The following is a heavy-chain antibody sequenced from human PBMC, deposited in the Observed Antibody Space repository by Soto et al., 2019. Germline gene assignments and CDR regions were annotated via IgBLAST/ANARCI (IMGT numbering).Heavy chain of an antibody. CDR1: GGTYSSYT. Sequence: SVKVSCKASGGTYSSYTISWARQAPGQGLEWMGGIIPIFGTANYAQKFQGRVTIPADESTSTAYMELSSLRSEDTAVYYCASVYGMVLSSGPRYFDLWGRGTLVPVSS. CDR3: ASVYGMVLSSGPRYFDL. CDR2: IIPIFGTA. J-gene: IGHJ2*01. D-gene: IGHD2-8*01. V-gene: IGHV1-69*13.